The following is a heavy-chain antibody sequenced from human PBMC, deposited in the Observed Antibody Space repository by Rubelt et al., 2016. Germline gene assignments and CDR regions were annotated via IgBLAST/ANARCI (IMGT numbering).Heavy chain of an antibody. CDR3: ARIFHCTNGVCPFDY. CDR1: GFSLSTSGMC. D-gene: IGHD2-8*01. Sequence: QVTLRESGPALVKPTQTLTLTCTFSGFSLSTSGMCVSWIRQPPGKALEWLARIDWDDDKYYSTSLKTRLTISKDPSKNQVVLTMTNMDPVDTATYYCARIFHCTNGVCPFDYWGQGTLVTVSS. V-gene: IGHV2-70*15. J-gene: IGHJ4*02. CDR2: IDWDDDK.